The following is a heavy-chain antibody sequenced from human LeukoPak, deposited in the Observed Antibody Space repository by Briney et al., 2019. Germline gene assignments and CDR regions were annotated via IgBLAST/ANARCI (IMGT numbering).Heavy chain of an antibody. CDR3: ARGGTSSSLAY. Sequence: PGGSLRLSCAASGFTFSSYSMNWVRQAPAKGLEWISYISSSSSTISYADSVKGRFTISRDNANNSLYLQLSSLRDEDTAVYYCARGGTSSSLAYWGQGTLVTVSS. CDR1: GFTFSSYS. D-gene: IGHD4-23*01. J-gene: IGHJ4*02. V-gene: IGHV3-48*02. CDR2: ISSSSSTI.